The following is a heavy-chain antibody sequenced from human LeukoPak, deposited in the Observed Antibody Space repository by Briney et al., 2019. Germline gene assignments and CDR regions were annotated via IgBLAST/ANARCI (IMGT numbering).Heavy chain of an antibody. CDR2: VSGSGSST. Sequence: GGSLRLSCAASGFTFSSYVMNWVRQAPGKGLEWVSAVSGSGSSTYYADSVKGRFTISRDNSKNTLYLQMNSLRAEDTAVYYCAKGHYYGSGSLDYWGQGTLVTVSS. J-gene: IGHJ4*02. CDR1: GFTFSSYV. V-gene: IGHV3-23*01. CDR3: AKGHYYGSGSLDY. D-gene: IGHD3-10*01.